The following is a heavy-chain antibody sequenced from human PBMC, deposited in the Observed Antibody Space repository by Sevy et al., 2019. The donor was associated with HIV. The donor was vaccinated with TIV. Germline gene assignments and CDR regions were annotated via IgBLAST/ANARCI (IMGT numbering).Heavy chain of an antibody. J-gene: IGHJ6*02. V-gene: IGHV1-2*06. CDR2: INPFSGGT. CDR1: GYAFTGYY. D-gene: IGHD3-3*01. CDR3: AGAPTDFWTGGMAV. Sequence: ASVKVSCKASGYAFTGYYIHWVRQAPGQGLEWMGRINPFSGGTADSQKFQGRVTMTRDTSNSTAYMDVSRLTSDDTAVYYCAGAPTDFWTGGMAVWGQGTVVIVSS.